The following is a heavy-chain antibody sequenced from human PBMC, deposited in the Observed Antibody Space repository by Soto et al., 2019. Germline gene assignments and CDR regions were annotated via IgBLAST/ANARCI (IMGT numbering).Heavy chain of an antibody. J-gene: IGHJ5*02. V-gene: IGHV4-31*03. Sequence: SETLSLTCTVSGGSISSGGYYWSWIRQHPGKGLEWIGYIYYSGSTYYNPSLKSRVTISVDTSKNQFSLKLSSVTAADTAVYYCARGVVAIFGWFDPWGQGTLVTVSS. D-gene: IGHD3-3*01. CDR2: IYYSGST. CDR3: ARGVVAIFGWFDP. CDR1: GGSISSGGYY.